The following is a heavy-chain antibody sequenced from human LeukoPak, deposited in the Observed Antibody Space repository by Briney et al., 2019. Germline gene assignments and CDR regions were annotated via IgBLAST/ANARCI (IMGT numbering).Heavy chain of an antibody. Sequence: AXXWXRQAPGXXXXXXXGISWNSGSIGYADSVKGRFTISRDXXKNSLYLQMNSLRAEDMALYYCXXXXXXXXXXXXXXYWGQGXLVXXSS. CDR3: XXXXXXXXXXXXXXY. V-gene: IGHV3-9*03. J-gene: IGHJ4*02. CDR2: ISWNSGSI. CDR1: A.